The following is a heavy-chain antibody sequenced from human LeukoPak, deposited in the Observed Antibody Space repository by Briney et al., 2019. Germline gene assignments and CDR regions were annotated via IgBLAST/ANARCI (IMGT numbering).Heavy chain of an antibody. J-gene: IGHJ4*02. V-gene: IGHV3-48*03. CDR2: ISVSGTTI. D-gene: IGHD4-23*01. Sequence: GGSLRLSCAASGFTFSDYEMNWVRQAPGKGLERLSHISVSGTTIHYADSVKGRFTISRDNAKNSLYLQMNSLRAEDTAVYYCARVDGGNSGYWGQGTLVTVSS. CDR1: GFTFSDYE. CDR3: ARVDGGNSGY.